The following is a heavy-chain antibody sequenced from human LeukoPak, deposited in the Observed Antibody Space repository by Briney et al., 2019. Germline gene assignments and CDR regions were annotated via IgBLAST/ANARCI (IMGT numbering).Heavy chain of an antibody. J-gene: IGHJ4*02. V-gene: IGHV3-23*01. CDR2: ISGGSGGST. Sequence: GSLRLSCAASGCTFSDYAMSWVRQAPGKGLEWVSAISGGSGGSTYYADSVRGRFTISRDNSKNTLYLQMNSLRVEGTAAYYCANVRCWGQGTLVTVSS. CDR3: ANVRC. D-gene: IGHD4-17*01. CDR1: GCTFSDYA.